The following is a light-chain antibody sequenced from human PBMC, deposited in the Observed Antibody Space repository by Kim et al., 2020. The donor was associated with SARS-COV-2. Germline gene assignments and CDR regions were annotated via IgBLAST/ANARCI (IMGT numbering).Light chain of an antibody. CDR3: QSRDSGGSVI. CDR1: SLRSYY. V-gene: IGLV3-19*01. J-gene: IGLJ2*01. Sequence: VALGQTVRIKCQGDSLRSYYATWYQQKPRQAPVLVIYGRNNRPSGIPDRFSGSASGNTASLTISGAQAEDEADFYCQSRDSGGSVIFGGGTKLTVL. CDR2: GRN.